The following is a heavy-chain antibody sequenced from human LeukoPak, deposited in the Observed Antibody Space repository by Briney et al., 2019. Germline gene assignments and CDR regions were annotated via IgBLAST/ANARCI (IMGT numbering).Heavy chain of an antibody. J-gene: IGHJ4*02. Sequence: SETLSLTCAVYGGSFSGYYWSWIRQPPGKGLEWIGEINHSGSTNYNPSLKSRVTISVDTSKNQFSLKLSSVTAADTAVYYCARDRSYDSSGLDYWGQGTLVTVSS. D-gene: IGHD3-22*01. CDR3: ARDRSYDSSGLDY. CDR2: INHSGST. V-gene: IGHV4-34*01. CDR1: GGSFSGYY.